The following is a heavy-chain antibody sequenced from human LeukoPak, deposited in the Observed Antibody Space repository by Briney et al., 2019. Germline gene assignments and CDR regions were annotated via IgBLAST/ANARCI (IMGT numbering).Heavy chain of an antibody. V-gene: IGHV3-48*03. Sequence: GGSLRLSCAASGFTFSSYEMNWVRQAPGKGLEWVSYISSSGSTIYYADSVKGRFTISRDNAKNSLYLQMNSLRAEDTAVYYCARSSGGYYSMDVWGQGTTVTVSS. CDR1: GFTFSSYE. D-gene: IGHD6-6*01. J-gene: IGHJ6*02. CDR2: ISSSGSTI. CDR3: ARSSGGYYSMDV.